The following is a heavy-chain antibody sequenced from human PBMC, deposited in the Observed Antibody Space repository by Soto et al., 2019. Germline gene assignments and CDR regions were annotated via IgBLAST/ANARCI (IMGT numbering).Heavy chain of an antibody. Sequence: QVQLVQSGAEVKKPGSSVKVSCKASGGTFSSYAISWVRQAPGQGLEWMGGIIPIFGTANYAQKFQGRVTITADESTSTAYMELSSLRSEDTAVYYCASSTMIVVVIYYYYYGMDVWGQGTTVTVSS. V-gene: IGHV1-69*01. J-gene: IGHJ6*02. CDR2: IIPIFGTA. CDR1: GGTFSSYA. D-gene: IGHD3-22*01. CDR3: ASSTMIVVVIYYYYYGMDV.